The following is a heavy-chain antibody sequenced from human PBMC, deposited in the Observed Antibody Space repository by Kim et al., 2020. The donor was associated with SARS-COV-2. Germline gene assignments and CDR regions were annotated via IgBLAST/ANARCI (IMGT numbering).Heavy chain of an antibody. CDR3: ARETTGGYYYFDY. J-gene: IGHJ4*02. Sequence: YEEKSRRRSTMTRETSTGPVYMGLSSLRSEDTAVYYCARETTGGYYYFDYWGQGTLVTVSS. D-gene: IGHD4-17*01. V-gene: IGHV1-46*01.